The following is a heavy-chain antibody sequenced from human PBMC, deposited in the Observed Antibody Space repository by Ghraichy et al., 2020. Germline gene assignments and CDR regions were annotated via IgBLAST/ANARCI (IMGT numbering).Heavy chain of an antibody. D-gene: IGHD6-19*01. CDR1: GYDFTTYW. V-gene: IGHV5-51*01. J-gene: IGHJ4*02. CDR3: ARRASGWYPFDY. CDR2: IYPGDSDT. Sequence: ESLNISCKGSGYDFTTYWIAWVRQMPGKGLESMGIIYPGDSDTRYSPSFQGQVTISADKSISTAYLQWSSLKASDTAMYYCARRASGWYPFDYWGQGTMVTVSS.